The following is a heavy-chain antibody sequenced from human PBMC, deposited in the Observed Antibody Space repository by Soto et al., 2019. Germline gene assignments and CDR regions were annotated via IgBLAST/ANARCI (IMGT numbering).Heavy chain of an antibody. V-gene: IGHV3-49*03. CDR1: GFTFGDYA. CDR2: IRSKAYGGTT. CDR3: TRGGGYSYGYYYYYYGMDV. Sequence: HPGGSLRLSCTASGFTFGDYAMSWFRQAPGKGLEWVGFIRSKAYGGTTEYAASVKGRFTISRDDSKSIAYLQMNSLKTEDTAVYYCTRGGGYSYGYYYYYYGMDVWGQGTTVTVSS. D-gene: IGHD5-18*01. J-gene: IGHJ6*02.